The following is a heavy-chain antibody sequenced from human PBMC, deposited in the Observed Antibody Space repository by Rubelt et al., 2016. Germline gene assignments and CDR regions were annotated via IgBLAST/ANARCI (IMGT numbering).Heavy chain of an antibody. D-gene: IGHD2-15*01. CDR2: INPHSGGA. CDR3: VRDGSLDY. V-gene: IGHV1-2*02. J-gene: IGHJ4*02. Sequence: QVQLVQSGAEVRKPGASVKVSCKASGYTSTGYYMHWPRQAPGQGLAWMGWINPHSGGANSAQQFPGRVTMTRDTSISTAYMELSRLRSDDTAVYYCVRDGSLDYWGQGTLVTVSS. CDR1: GYTSTGYY.